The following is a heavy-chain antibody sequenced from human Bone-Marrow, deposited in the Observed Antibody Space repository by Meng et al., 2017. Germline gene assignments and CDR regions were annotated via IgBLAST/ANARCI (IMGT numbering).Heavy chain of an antibody. J-gene: IGHJ6*02. CDR3: ARDRTDRYSSRGMDV. V-gene: IGHV3-21*01. Sequence: GESLKISCAASGFTFSSYSMNWVRQAPGKGLEWVSSISSSSSYIYYVDSVKGRFTISRDNAKNSLYLQMNSLRAEDTAVYYCARDRTDRYSSRGMDVWGQGTTVTVSS. D-gene: IGHD6-13*01. CDR2: ISSSSSYI. CDR1: GFTFSSYS.